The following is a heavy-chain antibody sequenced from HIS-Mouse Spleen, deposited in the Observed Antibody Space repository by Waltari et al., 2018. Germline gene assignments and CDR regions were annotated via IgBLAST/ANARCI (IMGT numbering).Heavy chain of an antibody. J-gene: IGHJ3*02. CDR2: IRADNGNT. CDR1: GYTFTSYG. V-gene: IGHV1-18*01. Sequence: QVQLVQSGAEGKKPAASVKVSCKASGYTFTSYGISWVRQAPGQGLEWMGWIRADNGNTTYAPQLQGRVTMTTDTSTSTAYMELRSLRSDDTAVYYCAAGPDAFDIWGPGTMVTVSS. CDR3: AAGPDAFDI.